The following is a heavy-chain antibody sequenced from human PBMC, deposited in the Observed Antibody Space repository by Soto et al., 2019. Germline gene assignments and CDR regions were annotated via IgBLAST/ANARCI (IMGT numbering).Heavy chain of an antibody. J-gene: IGHJ6*02. CDR3: ARHISGGSCYPSVCYYYGMDA. D-gene: IGHD2-15*01. CDR2: IYPGDSDT. Sequence: PWESLKISCKASGYSFTSYWIGWVRQTPGKGLEWMGIIYPGDSDTRYSPSFQGQVTISADKSISTAYLQWSSLKASDTAMYYCARHISGGSCYPSVCYYYGMDAWGQGTTVTVSS. CDR1: GYSFTSYW. V-gene: IGHV5-51*01.